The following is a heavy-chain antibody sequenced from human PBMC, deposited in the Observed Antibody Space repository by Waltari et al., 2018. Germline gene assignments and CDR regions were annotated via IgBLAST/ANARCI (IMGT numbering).Heavy chain of an antibody. CDR2: IYYSGST. V-gene: IGHV4-30-4*08. D-gene: IGHD3-10*01. CDR3: ARDLGGLVRAFDI. Sequence: QVQLQESGPGLVKPSQPLSLTCTVSGGSISSGDYYWSWIRQPPGKGLEWIGYIYYSGSTYYNPSLKSRVTISVDTSKNQFSLKLSSVTAADTAVYYCARDLGGLVRAFDIWGQGTMVTVSS. J-gene: IGHJ3*02. CDR1: GGSISSGDYY.